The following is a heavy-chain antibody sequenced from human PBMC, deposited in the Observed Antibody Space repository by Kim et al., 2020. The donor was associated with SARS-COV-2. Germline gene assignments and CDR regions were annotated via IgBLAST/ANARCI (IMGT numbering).Heavy chain of an antibody. J-gene: IGHJ4*02. V-gene: IGHV3-7*01. CDR2: IKKDGSEK. Sequence: GGSLRLSCAASGFSFGRDWMCWVRQAPGKGLEWVANIKKDGSEKWYADSVKGRFTISRDNAKNSLYLQMNSLRVEDTAVYYCARRGEAGPYWGQGTLVTVSS. CDR1: GFSFGRDW. CDR3: ARRGEAGPY.